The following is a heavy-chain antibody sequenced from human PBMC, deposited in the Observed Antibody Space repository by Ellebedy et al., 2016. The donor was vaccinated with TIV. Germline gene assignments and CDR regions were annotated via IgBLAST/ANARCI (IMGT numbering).Heavy chain of an antibody. CDR1: GYTFTSYG. Sequence: ASVKVSCXASGYTFTSYGISWVRQAPGQGLEWMGWISAYNGNTNYAQKLQGRVTMTTDTSTSTAYMELRSLRSDDTAVYYCARDRGTAMVKAWVYWGQGTLVTVSS. V-gene: IGHV1-18*01. D-gene: IGHD5-18*01. J-gene: IGHJ4*02. CDR2: ISAYNGNT. CDR3: ARDRGTAMVKAWVY.